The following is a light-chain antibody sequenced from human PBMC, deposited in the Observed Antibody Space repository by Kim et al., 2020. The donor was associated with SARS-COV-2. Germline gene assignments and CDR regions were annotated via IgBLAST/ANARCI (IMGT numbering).Light chain of an antibody. CDR1: SSDVDRYTY. J-gene: IGLJ3*02. CDR3: SSYSGTDNLL. V-gene: IGLV2-8*01. CDR2: EVT. Sequence: GQSATISCPGTSSDVDRYTYASWYQQHPGTARNLIIYEVTRRPSGGPGRFSGSKSGNTAFLTVSGLQAEDVADYSCSSYSGTDNLLFGGGTKLTVL.